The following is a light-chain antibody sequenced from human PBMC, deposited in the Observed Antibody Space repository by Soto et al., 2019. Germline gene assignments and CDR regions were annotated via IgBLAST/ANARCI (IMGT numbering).Light chain of an antibody. V-gene: IGKV3-20*01. Sequence: EIVLTQSPGTLSLSPGEGGTLSCRASQSISSSYLAWYQQKPGQTPTLLIYGASSRATGIPDRFSGSGSGTDFTLTISRLEPEDFAMYYCQQYGSSPLTFGGGTKVEIK. CDR1: QSISSSY. CDR3: QQYGSSPLT. J-gene: IGKJ4*01. CDR2: GAS.